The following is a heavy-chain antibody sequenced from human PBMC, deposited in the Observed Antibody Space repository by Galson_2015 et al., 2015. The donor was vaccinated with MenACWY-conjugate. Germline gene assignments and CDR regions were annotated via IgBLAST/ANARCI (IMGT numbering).Heavy chain of an antibody. CDR3: ARFPRTPGKYPDY. Sequence: SLRLSCAASGFTFSDYYMSWVRQAQGKGLECVSYISTRSSTNYADSVQGRFTISRDNAKNSVYLQMDSLRAEDTAVYYCARFPRTPGKYPDYWGQGTPVTVSS. J-gene: IGHJ4*02. CDR1: GFTFSDYY. D-gene: IGHD1-14*01. CDR2: ISTRSST. V-gene: IGHV3-11*06.